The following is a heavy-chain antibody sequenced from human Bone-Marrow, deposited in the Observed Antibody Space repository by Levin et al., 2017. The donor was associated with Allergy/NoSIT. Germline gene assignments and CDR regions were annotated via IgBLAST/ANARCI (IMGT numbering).Heavy chain of an antibody. J-gene: IGHJ4*02. CDR3: ARVPRSFYGDYTFDY. CDR2: IYYSGST. Sequence: PSETLSLTCTVSGDSITSGDYYWGWIRQPPGTGLEWIGYIYYSGSTYYTPSLKSRITISVDTSKNQFSLKLSSVTAADTAVYYCARVPRSFYGDYTFDYWGQGTLVTVSS. CDR1: GDSITSGDYY. V-gene: IGHV4-30-4*01. D-gene: IGHD4-17*01.